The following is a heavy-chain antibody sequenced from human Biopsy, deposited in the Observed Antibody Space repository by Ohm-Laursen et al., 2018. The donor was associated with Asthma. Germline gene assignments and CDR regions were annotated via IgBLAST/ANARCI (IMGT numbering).Heavy chain of an antibody. CDR1: GYTFINYA. J-gene: IGHJ4*02. Sequence: ASVKVSCKASGYTFINYAIHWVRQAPGHSLEWMGWINAANGNTKYSQKFQGRLTISRDTSASTAYMELRSLRSDDTAVYYCARHRGYCTGGSCYPDFDYWGQGTLVTVSS. CDR3: ARHRGYCTGGSCYPDFDY. CDR2: INAANGNT. D-gene: IGHD2-15*01. V-gene: IGHV1-3*01.